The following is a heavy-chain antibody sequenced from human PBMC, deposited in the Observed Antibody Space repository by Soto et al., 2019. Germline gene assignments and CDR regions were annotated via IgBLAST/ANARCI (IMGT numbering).Heavy chain of an antibody. Sequence: PSETLSLTCTVSGGSIISYYWSWIRQPPGKGLEWIGYIYYSGSTNYNPSLKSRVTISVDTSKNQFSLKLSSVTAADTAVYYCARAISTVRGYNWFDPWGQGTLVTVSS. CDR1: GGSIISYY. J-gene: IGHJ5*02. V-gene: IGHV4-59*01. D-gene: IGHD3-10*01. CDR2: IYYSGST. CDR3: ARAISTVRGYNWFDP.